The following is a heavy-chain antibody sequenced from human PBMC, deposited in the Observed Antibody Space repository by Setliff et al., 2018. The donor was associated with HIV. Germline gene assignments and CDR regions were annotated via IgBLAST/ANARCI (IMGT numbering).Heavy chain of an antibody. J-gene: IGHJ3*01. V-gene: IGHV4-38-2*01. Sequence: ASETLSLTCAVSGYSIRDNFFWGWVRQPPGKGLEWIGSIFYTGTTCYNPSLKSRVTLSLDTSKNRFSLNRTSVTAADTAVYYCARARITMIGGRLEPYAFDRWGQGTKVTVSS. CDR3: ARARITMIGGRLEPYAFDR. D-gene: IGHD3-10*01. CDR2: IFYTGTT. CDR1: GYSIRDNFF.